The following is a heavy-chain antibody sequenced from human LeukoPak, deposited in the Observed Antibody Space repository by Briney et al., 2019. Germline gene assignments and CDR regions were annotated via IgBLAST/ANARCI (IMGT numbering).Heavy chain of an antibody. Sequence: SETLSLTCTVSGGSISSSSYYWGWIRQPPGKGLEWIGSIYYSGSTYYNPSLKSRVTISVDTSKNQFSLKLNSVTAADTAVYYCARVPSLRYFDWLLHRNNWFDPWGQGTLVTVSS. CDR2: IYYSGST. CDR1: GGSISSSSYY. CDR3: ARVPSLRYFDWLLHRNNWFDP. D-gene: IGHD3-9*01. J-gene: IGHJ5*02. V-gene: IGHV4-39*01.